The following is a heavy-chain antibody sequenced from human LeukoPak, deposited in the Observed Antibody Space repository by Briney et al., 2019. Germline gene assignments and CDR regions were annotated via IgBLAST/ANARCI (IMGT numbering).Heavy chain of an antibody. CDR1: GFTFSSYA. V-gene: IGHV3-23*01. J-gene: IGHJ4*02. Sequence: GGSLRLSCTASGFTFSSYAMNWVRQAPGKGLEWVSGIGAGGTFTYYADSVKGRFTISRDNSKNTLYLQMNSLRAEDTAVYYCAKRLTTMVRGAGGEDYWGQGTLVTVSS. D-gene: IGHD3-10*01. CDR3: AKRLTTMVRGAGGEDY. CDR2: IGAGGTFT.